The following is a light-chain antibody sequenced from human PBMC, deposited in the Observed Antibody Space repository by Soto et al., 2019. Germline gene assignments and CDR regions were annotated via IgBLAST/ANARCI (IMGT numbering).Light chain of an antibody. CDR1: SSDVGSYNL. CDR2: EGS. J-gene: IGLJ1*01. CDR3: CSYAGRV. Sequence: QSALTQPASVSGSPGQSITISCTGTSSDVGSYNLVSWYQQHPGKAPKLMIYEGSKRPSGVPNRFSGSKSGNTASLTISGLQAEDEADYYCCSYAGRVFGTGTKLTVL. V-gene: IGLV2-23*01.